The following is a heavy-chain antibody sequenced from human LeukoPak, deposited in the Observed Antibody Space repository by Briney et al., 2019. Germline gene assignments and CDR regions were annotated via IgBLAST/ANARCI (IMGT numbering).Heavy chain of an antibody. D-gene: IGHD1-26*01. V-gene: IGHV3-15*01. CDR2: IKSKTDGGTT. CDR3: AGYSGRYVYYMDV. Sequence: GGSLRLSCAASGFTFSNAWMSWVRQAPGKGLEWVGRIKSKTDGGTTDYAAPVKGRFTISRDNSKNTLYLQMNSLRAEDTAVYYCAGYSGRYVYYMDVWGKGTTVT. CDR1: GFTFSNAW. J-gene: IGHJ6*03.